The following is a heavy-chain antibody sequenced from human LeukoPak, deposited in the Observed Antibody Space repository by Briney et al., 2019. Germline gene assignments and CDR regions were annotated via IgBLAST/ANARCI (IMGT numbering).Heavy chain of an antibody. CDR2: INHSGST. CDR1: GGSFSGYY. J-gene: IGHJ4*02. CDR3: ARIAVAEDYYFDY. V-gene: IGHV4-34*01. Sequence: SETLSLTCAVYGGSFSGYYWSWIRQPPGKGLEWIGEINHSGSTNFNPSLKSRVTISVDTSKNQFSLKLRSVTAADTAVYYCARIAVAEDYYFDYWGQGTLVTVSS. D-gene: IGHD6-19*01.